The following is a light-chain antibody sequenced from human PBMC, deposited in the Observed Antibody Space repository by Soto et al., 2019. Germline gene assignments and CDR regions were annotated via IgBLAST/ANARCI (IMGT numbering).Light chain of an antibody. V-gene: IGLV1-40*01. CDR2: GNT. CDR3: QSYDSILSAFV. Sequence: QPVLTQPPSGSGAPGQRVTISCTGSTSNIGTGYDVHWYQQIPGTAPKLLIYGNTNRPSGVPDRFSGSKSGTSASLAITGLQAEDEADYYCQSYDSILSAFVFGTGTKLTVL. J-gene: IGLJ1*01. CDR1: TSNIGTGYD.